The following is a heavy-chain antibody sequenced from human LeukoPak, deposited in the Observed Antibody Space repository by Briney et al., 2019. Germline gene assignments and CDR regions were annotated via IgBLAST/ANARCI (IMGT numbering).Heavy chain of an antibody. J-gene: IGHJ6*02. CDR1: GXSISSYY. CDR2: IYYSGST. CDR3: ARRSGYYYGVDV. V-gene: IGHV4-59*08. Sequence: SETLSLTCTVSGXSISSYYWSWIRQPPGKGLEWIGYIYYSGSTNYNPSLKSRVTISLDTSNNQFSLKLSSVTAADTAVYYCARRSGYYYGVDVWGQGTTVTVSS.